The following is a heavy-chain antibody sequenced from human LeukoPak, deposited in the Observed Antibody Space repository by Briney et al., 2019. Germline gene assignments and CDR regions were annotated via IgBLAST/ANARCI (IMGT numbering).Heavy chain of an antibody. V-gene: IGHV5-51*01. D-gene: IGHD3-22*01. J-gene: IGHJ4*02. CDR3: ARQNEREGYYYDSSGHESNFDY. CDR1: EYSFTSYW. Sequence: GESLKISCKGSEYSFTSYWIGWVRQMPGKGLEWMGIIYPGDSDTRYTPSFQGQVTTSADKSISTAYLQWSSLKASDTAMYYCARQNEREGYYYDSSGHESNFDYWGQGTLVTVSS. CDR2: IYPGDSDT.